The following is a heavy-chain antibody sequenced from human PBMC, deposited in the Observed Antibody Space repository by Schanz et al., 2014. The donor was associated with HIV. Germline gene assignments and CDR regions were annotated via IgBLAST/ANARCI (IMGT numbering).Heavy chain of an antibody. J-gene: IGHJ6*02. Sequence: EVQLLESGGGLVQPGGSLRLSCADSGFTFSSYAMSWVRQAPGKGLEWVSAISGGGGSTYYADSVKGRFTISRDNSKNTLYLEMNSLRAEDTAVYYCAKMEMAIVRWYYGMDVGGQGTTVTVSS. CDR2: ISGGGGST. CDR1: GFTFSSYA. CDR3: AKMEMAIVRWYYGMDV. V-gene: IGHV3-23*01. D-gene: IGHD3-16*02.